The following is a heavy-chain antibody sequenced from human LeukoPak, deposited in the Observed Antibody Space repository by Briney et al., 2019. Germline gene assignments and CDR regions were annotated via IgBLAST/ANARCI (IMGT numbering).Heavy chain of an antibody. J-gene: IGHJ5*02. V-gene: IGHV4-39*01. CDR3: ARQKLLWFGESYNWFDP. Sequence: KPSETLSLTCTVSGGSISSSSYYWGWIRQPPGKGLEWIGSIYYGGSTYYNPSLKSRVTISVDTSKNQFSLKLSSVTAADTAVYYCARQKLLWFGESYNWFDPWGQGTLVTVSS. CDR1: GGSISSSSYY. D-gene: IGHD3-10*01. CDR2: IYYGGST.